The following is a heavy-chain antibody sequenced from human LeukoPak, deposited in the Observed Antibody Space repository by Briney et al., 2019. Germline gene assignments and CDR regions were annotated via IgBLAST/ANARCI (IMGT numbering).Heavy chain of an antibody. CDR3: ASRMVRRVLDY. CDR1: GFTFSSYA. V-gene: IGHV3-23*01. J-gene: IGHJ4*02. Sequence: GGSLRLSCAASGFTFSSYAMSWVRQAPGKGLEWVSAIIGSGSTIYYADSVKGRFTISRDNAKNSLYLQMNSLRAEDTAVYYCASRMVRRVLDYWGQGTLVTVSS. CDR2: IIGSGSTI. D-gene: IGHD3-10*01.